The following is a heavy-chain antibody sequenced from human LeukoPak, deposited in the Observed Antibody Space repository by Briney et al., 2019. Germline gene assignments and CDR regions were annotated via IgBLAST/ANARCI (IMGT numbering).Heavy chain of an antibody. CDR1: GGTFSSYA. Sequence: ASVKVSCKAPGGTFSSYAINWVRQATGQGLEWMGWMNPNSGNTGYAQKFQGRVTITRNTSISTAYMELSSLRSEDTAVYYCARMGSSSWYTYYYYYYMDVWGKGTTVTVSS. J-gene: IGHJ6*03. CDR3: ARMGSSSWYTYYYYYYMDV. V-gene: IGHV1-8*03. D-gene: IGHD6-13*01. CDR2: MNPNSGNT.